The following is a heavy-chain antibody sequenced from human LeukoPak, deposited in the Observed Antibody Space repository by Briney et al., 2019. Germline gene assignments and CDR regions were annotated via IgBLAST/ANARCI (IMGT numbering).Heavy chain of an antibody. Sequence: GGSLRLSCAASGFTFSSYAMSWVRQAPGKGLEWVAVISYDGSNKYYADSVKGRFTISRDNSKNTLYLQMNSLRAEDTAVYYCARDPGSYGGKDYYYYGMDVWGQGTTVTVSS. V-gene: IGHV3-30-3*01. J-gene: IGHJ6*02. CDR3: ARDPGSYGGKDYYYYGMDV. CDR1: GFTFSSYA. D-gene: IGHD4-23*01. CDR2: ISYDGSNK.